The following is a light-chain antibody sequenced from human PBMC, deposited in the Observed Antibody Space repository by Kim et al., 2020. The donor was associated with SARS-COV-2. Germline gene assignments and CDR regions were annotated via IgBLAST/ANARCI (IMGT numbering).Light chain of an antibody. CDR3: QSADSSGTSWV. CDR2: KDS. J-gene: IGLJ3*02. V-gene: IGLV3-25*03. CDR1: ALPKQY. Sequence: STGQTARITCSGEALPKQYAYWYQQKPGQAPVLVIYKDSERPSGIPERFSGSSSGTTVTLTISGVQAEDEADYYCQSADSSGTSWVFGGGTQLTVL.